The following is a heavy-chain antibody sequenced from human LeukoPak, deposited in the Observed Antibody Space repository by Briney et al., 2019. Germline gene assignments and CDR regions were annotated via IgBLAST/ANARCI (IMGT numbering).Heavy chain of an antibody. CDR3: ARGVEPLAANTLAY. CDR2: LYSDGNT. V-gene: IGHV3-53*01. D-gene: IGHD1-14*01. Sequence: ETLSLSCAASGCTVITNDMTWVRQAPGKGLEWVSVLYSDGNTNYADSVQGRFTISRDNSKNTLYLEMNSLSPDDTAVYYCARGVEPLAANTLAYWGQGTLVTVSS. J-gene: IGHJ4*02. CDR1: GCTVITND.